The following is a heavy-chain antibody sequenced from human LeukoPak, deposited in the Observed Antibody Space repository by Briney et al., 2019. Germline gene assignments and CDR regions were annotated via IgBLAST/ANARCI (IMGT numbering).Heavy chain of an antibody. V-gene: IGHV3-30*02. CDR1: GFTFSANN. CDR2: IDHDGSQK. J-gene: IGHJ4*02. Sequence: PGGSLRLSCAVSGFTFSANNMHSVRQAPGKGLEWGTFIDHDGSQKFYADSVKGRFTISRDNSKNALYLHIHSLSPEDTAVYYCAKDGGGGTYSFDYWGQGSLVTVSS. D-gene: IGHD3-16*01. CDR3: AKDGGGGTYSFDY.